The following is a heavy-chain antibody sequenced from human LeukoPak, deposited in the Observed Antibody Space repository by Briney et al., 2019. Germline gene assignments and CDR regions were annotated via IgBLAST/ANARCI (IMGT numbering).Heavy chain of an antibody. CDR1: GFTFSSYS. Sequence: GGSLRLSCAASGFTFSSYSMNWVRQAPGKGLEWVSYISGHSSTIYYADSVKGRFTISRDNAKNSLYLQMNSLRADDTAVYYCARDWNYGGTIDFWGQGTLVAVSS. CDR3: ARDWNYGGTIDF. CDR2: ISGHSSTI. V-gene: IGHV3-48*01. D-gene: IGHD4-23*01. J-gene: IGHJ4*02.